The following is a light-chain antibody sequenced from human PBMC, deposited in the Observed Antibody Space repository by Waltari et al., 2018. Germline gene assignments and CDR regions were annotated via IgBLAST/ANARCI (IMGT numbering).Light chain of an antibody. Sequence: EVVMTQSPDTLSVSPGGRATLSCRASQSIATNLAWYQQRRGQAPRLLIFDASTRATSISRRFSGSVSGTEFTLTISILQSDDSAVYYCQQYNRWPPITFGQGTRLEIK. V-gene: IGKV3-15*01. CDR3: QQYNRWPPIT. J-gene: IGKJ5*01. CDR1: QSIATN. CDR2: DAS.